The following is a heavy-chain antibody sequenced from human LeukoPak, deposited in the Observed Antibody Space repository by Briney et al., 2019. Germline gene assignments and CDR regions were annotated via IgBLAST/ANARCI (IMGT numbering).Heavy chain of an antibody. Sequence: GGSLRLSCAASGFTFSSYWMGWVRQAPGKGLEWVANIKQDGSEKYYVDSVKGRFTISRDNAKNSLYLQMNSLRAEDTAVYYCARVSWELHFDYWGQGTLVTVSS. V-gene: IGHV3-7*01. D-gene: IGHD1-26*01. CDR3: ARVSWELHFDY. CDR2: IKQDGSEK. CDR1: GFTFSSYW. J-gene: IGHJ4*02.